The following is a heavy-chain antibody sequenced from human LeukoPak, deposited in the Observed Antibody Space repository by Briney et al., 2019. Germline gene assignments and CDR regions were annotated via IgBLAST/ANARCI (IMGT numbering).Heavy chain of an antibody. Sequence: SETLSLTCTVSGGSISSYYWSWIRQPPGKGLERLGYIYYSGSTNYNPSLKSRVTISVDTSKNQFSLKLSSVTAADTAVYHCARDQSGGYYFDYWGQGTLVTVSS. CDR2: IYYSGST. D-gene: IGHD3-10*01. CDR1: GGSISSYY. CDR3: ARDQSGGYYFDY. J-gene: IGHJ4*02. V-gene: IGHV4-59*01.